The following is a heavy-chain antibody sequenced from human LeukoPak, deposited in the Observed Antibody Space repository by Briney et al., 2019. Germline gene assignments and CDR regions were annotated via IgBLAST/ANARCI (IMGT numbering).Heavy chain of an antibody. J-gene: IGHJ4*02. Sequence: GGSLRVSCAASGFTFSSHWMSWVRQAPGKGLEWVANIKEDESEKYYVDSVKGRFTISRDNAKNSLYLQMNSLRAEDTAVYYCVGGSYHDYWGQGTLVTVSS. CDR1: GFTFSSHW. CDR2: IKEDESEK. V-gene: IGHV3-7*01. CDR3: VGGSYHDY. D-gene: IGHD1-26*01.